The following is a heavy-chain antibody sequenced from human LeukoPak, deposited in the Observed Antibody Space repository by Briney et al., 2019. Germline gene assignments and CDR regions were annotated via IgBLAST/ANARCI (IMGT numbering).Heavy chain of an antibody. Sequence: PGGSLSLSCTASGVTFSSYTLHWGRPAPGKGLEWVSGISSNNGSIAYADSVKGRLTISRDNTKNSLYLQMNSLRPEDTALYYCVKERGGRFGDLAWNFDFWGQGTMVTVSS. V-gene: IGHV3-9*01. CDR3: VKERGGRFGDLAWNFDF. CDR2: ISSNNGSI. D-gene: IGHD3-10*01. J-gene: IGHJ3*01. CDR1: GVTFSSYT.